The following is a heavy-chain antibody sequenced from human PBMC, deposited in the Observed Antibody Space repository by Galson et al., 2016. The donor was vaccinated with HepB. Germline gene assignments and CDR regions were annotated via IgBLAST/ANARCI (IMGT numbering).Heavy chain of an antibody. V-gene: IGHV1-2*04. CDR2: IDPNSGDT. CDR3: ARGVVGTSTDAFDV. J-gene: IGHJ3*01. CDR1: GYTFTGHY. D-gene: IGHD1-26*01. Sequence: SVKVSCKASGYTFTGHYIHWVRQAPGQGLEWMGWIDPNSGDTHYSKRFEGWDTMTRDTSISTAYMEVTRLKSNDTALFYCARGVVGTSTDAFDVWGQGTTVTVS.